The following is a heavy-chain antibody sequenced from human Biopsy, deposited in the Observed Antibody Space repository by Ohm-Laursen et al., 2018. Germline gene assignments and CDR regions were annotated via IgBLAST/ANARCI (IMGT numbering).Heavy chain of an antibody. CDR3: ASAGYNPDWNFDL. D-gene: IGHD5-24*01. CDR1: GASVTSGSYY. V-gene: IGHV4-61*01. Sequence: SDTLSLTCTVSGASVTSGSYYWSWIRQPPGKGLEWLGYISNIGSTNYNPSLKSRVTMSVNTSKKQFSLRLSSVTAADTAVYYCASAGYNPDWNFDLWGRGTRVTVSS. CDR2: ISNIGST. J-gene: IGHJ2*01.